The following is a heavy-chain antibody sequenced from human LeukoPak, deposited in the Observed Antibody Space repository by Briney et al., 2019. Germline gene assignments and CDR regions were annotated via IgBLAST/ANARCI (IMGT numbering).Heavy chain of an antibody. V-gene: IGHV1-2*02. Sequence: ASVKVSCKASGYTFTAYYIHWVRQAPGQGLEWMGWTNPNSGGTSHAQKFQGRITMTRDTSISTVYMELSSLRSDDTAVYYCVKAAYCSGGSCELVVLEYWGQGTLVTVSS. J-gene: IGHJ4*02. CDR2: TNPNSGGT. CDR3: VKAAYCSGGSCELVVLEY. CDR1: GYTFTAYY. D-gene: IGHD2-15*01.